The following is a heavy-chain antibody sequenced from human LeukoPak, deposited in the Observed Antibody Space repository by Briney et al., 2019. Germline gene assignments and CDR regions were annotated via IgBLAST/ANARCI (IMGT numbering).Heavy chain of an antibody. CDR2: IYYSGST. Sequence: SETLSLTCTVSGGSVSSNIYYWNWIRQPPGKGLEWIGYIYYSGSTNYNPSLKSRVTISVDTSKNQFSLKLTPLTAADTAVYYCAREDSSGYLGYWGQGTLVTVSS. J-gene: IGHJ4*02. V-gene: IGHV4-61*01. D-gene: IGHD3-22*01. CDR3: AREDSSGYLGY. CDR1: GGSVSSNIYY.